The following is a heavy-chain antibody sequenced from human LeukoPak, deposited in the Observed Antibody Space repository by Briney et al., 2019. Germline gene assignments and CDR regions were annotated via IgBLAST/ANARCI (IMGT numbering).Heavy chain of an antibody. Sequence: GASVKVSCKASGYTFTSYDINWVRQATGQGLEWMGWMNPNSGNTGYAQKFQGRVTMTRNTSISTAYMELSSLRSEDTAVYYCASAYCSGGSCYSDPTKDYYYYGMDVWGQGTTVTVSS. V-gene: IGHV1-8*01. J-gene: IGHJ6*02. D-gene: IGHD2-15*01. CDR2: MNPNSGNT. CDR3: ASAYCSGGSCYSDPTKDYYYYGMDV. CDR1: GYTFTSYD.